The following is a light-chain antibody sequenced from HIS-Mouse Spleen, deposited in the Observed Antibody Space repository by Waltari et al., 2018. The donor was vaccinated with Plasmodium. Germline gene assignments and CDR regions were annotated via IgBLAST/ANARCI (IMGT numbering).Light chain of an antibody. Sequence: SYELTQPPSVSVSPGQTASITCSGDKLGDKYACWYQQQPGQSPVLVIYQESKRPSGIPDRFSGSNSGNTATLTISGTQAMDEADYYCQAWDSSTAVFGGGTKLTVL. CDR1: KLGDKY. V-gene: IGLV3-1*01. CDR2: QES. CDR3: QAWDSSTAV. J-gene: IGLJ3*02.